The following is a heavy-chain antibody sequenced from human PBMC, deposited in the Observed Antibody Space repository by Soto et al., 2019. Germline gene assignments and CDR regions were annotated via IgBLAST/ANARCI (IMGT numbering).Heavy chain of an antibody. D-gene: IGHD3-10*01. V-gene: IGHV3-30-3*01. CDR2: ISYDGSNK. Sequence: GGSLRLSCAASGFTFSSYAMHWVRQAPGKGLEWVAVISYDGSNKYYADSVKGRFTISRDNSKNTLYLQMNSLGAEDTAVYYCARTVVRGVSKGLWDYWGQGTLVTVSS. J-gene: IGHJ4*02. CDR3: ARTVVRGVSKGLWDY. CDR1: GFTFSSYA.